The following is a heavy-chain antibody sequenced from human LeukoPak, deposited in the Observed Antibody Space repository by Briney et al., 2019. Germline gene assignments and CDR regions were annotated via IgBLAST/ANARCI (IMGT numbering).Heavy chain of an antibody. V-gene: IGHV4-59*01. J-gene: IGHJ4*02. CDR2: IYYSGST. CDR1: GGPISSYY. Sequence: PSETLSLTCTVSGGPISSYYWSWIRQPPGKGLEWIGYIYYSGSTNYNPSLKSRVAISVDTSKNQFSLKLNSVTAADTAVYYCARDGRSYSAFDYWGQGTLVTVSS. D-gene: IGHD3-10*01. CDR3: ARDGRSYSAFDY.